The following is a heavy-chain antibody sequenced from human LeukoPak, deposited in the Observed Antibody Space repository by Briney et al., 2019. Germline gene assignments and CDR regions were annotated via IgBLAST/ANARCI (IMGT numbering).Heavy chain of an antibody. CDR3: AREGPYYGSGSYRGDV. J-gene: IGHJ6*02. V-gene: IGHV3-48*02. CDR1: GFTFSSHS. CDR2: ISRSSKTI. Sequence: GGSLRLSCAASGFTFSSHSMNWVRQAPGKGLEWVAYISRSSKTIYYADSVKGRFTISRDNDKNSLFLQMNSLRDEDTAVYYCAREGPYYGSGSYRGDVWGQGTTVTVSS. D-gene: IGHD3-10*01.